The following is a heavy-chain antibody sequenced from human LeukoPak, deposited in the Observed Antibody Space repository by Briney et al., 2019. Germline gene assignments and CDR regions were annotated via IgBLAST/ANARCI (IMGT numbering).Heavy chain of an antibody. CDR2: ISESGST. CDR1: GEPFSGYY. V-gene: IGHV4-34*01. CDR3: VRGRTDYYYYMDV. J-gene: IGHJ6*03. Sequence: SETLSLTCSVSGEPFSGYYWSWIRQPPGKGLEWIGDISESGSTNYNPSLKSRVTISVDPSKNQFSLKLTSMTAADTAVYFCVRGRTDYYYYMDVWGKGTTVTVSS.